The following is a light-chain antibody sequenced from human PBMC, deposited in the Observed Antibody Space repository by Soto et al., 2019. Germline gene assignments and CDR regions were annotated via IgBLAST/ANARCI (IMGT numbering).Light chain of an antibody. Sequence: QSVLTQPPSASGSPGQSVTISCTGTSSDVGGYNYVSWYQQHPGKAPKLMIYDVSKRPSGVPDRFSGSKSGNTASLTVSGLQADDEANYYCSSYAGSKNLIFGGGTKVTVL. CDR1: SSDVGGYNY. V-gene: IGLV2-8*01. CDR2: DVS. CDR3: SSYAGSKNLI. J-gene: IGLJ2*01.